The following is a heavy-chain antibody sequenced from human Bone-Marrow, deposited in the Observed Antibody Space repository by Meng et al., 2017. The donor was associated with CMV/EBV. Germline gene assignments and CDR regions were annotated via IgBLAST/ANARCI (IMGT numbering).Heavy chain of an antibody. D-gene: IGHD3-22*01. Sequence: SVKVSCKASGFTFTSSAVQWVRQARGQRLEWIGWIVVGSGNTNYAQKFQERVTITRDMSTSTAYMELSSLRSEDTAVYYCAKDPTYYINPGGGMDVWGQGTTVTVSS. J-gene: IGHJ6*02. CDR1: GFTFTSSA. CDR3: AKDPTYYINPGGGMDV. CDR2: IVVGSGNT. V-gene: IGHV1-58*01.